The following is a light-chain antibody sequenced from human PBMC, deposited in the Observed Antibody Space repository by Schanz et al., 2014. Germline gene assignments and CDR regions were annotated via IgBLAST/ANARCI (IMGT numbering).Light chain of an antibody. J-gene: IGKJ4*01. CDR1: QSISSW. Sequence: DIQMTQSPSTLSASVGDRVTITCRASQSISSWLAWYQQKPGKAPKLLIYDASSLESGVPSRFSGSGSGTDYTLTINGLQPEDVATYYCQQTGKFPATFGGGTIVEI. CDR2: DAS. V-gene: IGKV1-5*01. CDR3: QQTGKFPAT.